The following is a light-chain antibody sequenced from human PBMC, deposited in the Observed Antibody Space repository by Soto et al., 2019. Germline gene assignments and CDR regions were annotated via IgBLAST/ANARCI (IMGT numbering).Light chain of an antibody. J-gene: IGKJ1*01. CDR3: QQHRSSPPSWT. CDR1: QSVSSNY. Sequence: EIVLTQSPGTLSFSPGERATLSCRASQSVSSNYLAWYQQKPGQPPRRLIYGASSRATGIPDRFSGSGSGIDLTLTISRLESEDFAVYYCQQHRSSPPSWTFGQGTKVEI. CDR2: GAS. V-gene: IGKV3-20*01.